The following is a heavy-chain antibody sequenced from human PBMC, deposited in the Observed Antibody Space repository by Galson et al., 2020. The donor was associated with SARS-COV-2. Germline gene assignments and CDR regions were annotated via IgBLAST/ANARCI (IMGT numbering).Heavy chain of an antibody. CDR2: ISYDGTTK. J-gene: IGHJ4*02. Sequence: GGSLRLSCAASGFTFSSSAMHWVRQAPGKGLEWVAIISYDGTTKYNSDSVKGRFTISRDISKNTLYLQMNSLRPEDTAVYYCARETDDHTSGWYDYWGQGTLVTVSS. CDR3: ARETDDHTSGWYDY. V-gene: IGHV3-30*04. CDR1: GFTFSSSA. D-gene: IGHD6-13*01.